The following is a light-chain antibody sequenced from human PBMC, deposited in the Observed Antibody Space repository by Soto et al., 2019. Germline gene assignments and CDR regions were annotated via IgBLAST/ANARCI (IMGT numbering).Light chain of an antibody. V-gene: IGKV1-39*01. Sequence: IQLTQSPSSLAASLGDRVTITCRASQTIGTYVNWYRQKSGAAPELLIYDASTLQSGVPSRFRGGASGTDFTLTISSLQLDDFATYYCQQSYNTPLTFGQGTKVDIK. CDR1: QTIGTY. CDR3: QQSYNTPLT. CDR2: DAS. J-gene: IGKJ1*01.